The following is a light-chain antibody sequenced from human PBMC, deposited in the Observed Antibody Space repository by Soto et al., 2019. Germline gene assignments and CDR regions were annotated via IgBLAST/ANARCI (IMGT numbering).Light chain of an antibody. J-gene: IGLJ2*01. Sequence: QSALTQPPSASGSPGQSVTISCTGTSSDVGTYNYVSWYQKHPGKAPKLMIYEVTKRPSGVPDRFSGSKSGNTASLTVSGLQTEDEADYYCSSYGGNNNVLFGGGTKLTVL. CDR3: SSYGGNNNVL. CDR2: EVT. CDR1: SSDVGTYNY. V-gene: IGLV2-8*01.